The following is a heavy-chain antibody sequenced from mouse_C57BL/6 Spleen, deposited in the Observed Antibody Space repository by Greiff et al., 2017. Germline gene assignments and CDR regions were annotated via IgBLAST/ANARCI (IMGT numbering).Heavy chain of an antibody. Sequence: QVQLKESGAELARPGASVKLSCKASGYTFTSYGISWVKQRTGQGLEWIGVIYPRSGNTYYNEKFKGKATLTADKSSSTAYMELRSLTSEGSAVYFCSRGDYDYDDFAYWGQGTLVTVSA. V-gene: IGHV1-81*01. CDR3: SRGDYDYDDFAY. CDR2: IYPRSGNT. D-gene: IGHD2-4*01. J-gene: IGHJ3*01. CDR1: GYTFTSYG.